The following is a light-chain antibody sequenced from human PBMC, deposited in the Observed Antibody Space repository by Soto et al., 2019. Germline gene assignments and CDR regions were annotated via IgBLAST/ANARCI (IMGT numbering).Light chain of an antibody. CDR3: QQHDILPIT. CDR1: QSIGDT. V-gene: IGKV3-15*01. J-gene: IGKJ5*01. Sequence: EIVMTQSPAPLSVSPGGRATLSCRASQSIGDTLAWYQLKPGQAPRLLIYGASSRVTGFPARFSGSGSGTDFTLTISRLEPEDFALYYCQQHDILPITFGQGTRLEIK. CDR2: GAS.